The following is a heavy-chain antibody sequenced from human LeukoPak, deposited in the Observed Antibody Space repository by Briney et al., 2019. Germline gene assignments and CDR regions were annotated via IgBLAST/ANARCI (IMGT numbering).Heavy chain of an antibody. CDR1: GGSISNYY. CDR2: MSTSGST. J-gene: IGHJ3*02. D-gene: IGHD3-22*01. Sequence: PSETLSLTCSVSGGSISNYYWSWIRQPAGKGLEWIGHMSTSGSTKYNPSLKGRVTMSVDRSKNQFSLKLSSVTAADTAVYYCARASPDRAFDIWGQGTMVTVSS. V-gene: IGHV4-4*07. CDR3: ARASPDRAFDI.